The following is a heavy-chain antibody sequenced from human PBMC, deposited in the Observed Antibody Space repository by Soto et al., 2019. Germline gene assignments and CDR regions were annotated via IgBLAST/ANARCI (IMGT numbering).Heavy chain of an antibody. V-gene: IGHV1-18*01. CDR2: ISAYNGNT. Sequence: ASVKVSCKASGYTFTSYGISWVRQAPGQGLEWMGWISAYNGNTNYAQKLQGRVTMTTDTSTSTAYMELRSLRSDDTAVYYCARVYCSSTSCDYYYYYYYMDVWGKGTTVTVSS. D-gene: IGHD2-2*01. CDR3: ARVYCSSTSCDYYYYYYYMDV. CDR1: GYTFTSYG. J-gene: IGHJ6*03.